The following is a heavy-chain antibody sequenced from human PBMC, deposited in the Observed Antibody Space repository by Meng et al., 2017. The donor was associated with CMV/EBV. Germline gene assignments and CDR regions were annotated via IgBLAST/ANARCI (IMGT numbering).Heavy chain of an antibody. D-gene: IGHD3-16*02. CDR3: ARQLRLGELSPFDY. J-gene: IGHJ4*02. Sequence: QVQWVALGAEGKKPGSSVKVSCKASGGTFSSYAISWVRQAPGQGLEWMGGIIPIFGTANYAQKFQGRVTITADESTSTAYMELSSLRSEDTAVYYCARQLRLGELSPFDYWGQGTLVTVSS. V-gene: IGHV1-69*12. CDR1: GGTFSSYA. CDR2: IIPIFGTA.